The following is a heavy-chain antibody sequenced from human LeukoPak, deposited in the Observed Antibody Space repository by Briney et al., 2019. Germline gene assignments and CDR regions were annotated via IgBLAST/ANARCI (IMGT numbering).Heavy chain of an antibody. CDR2: INPNSGGT. CDR3: ARDGTDTAMVSYYYYYMDV. D-gene: IGHD5-18*01. CDR1: GYTFTGYY. Sequence: ASVKVSCKASGYTFTGYYMHWVRQAPGQGLEWMGWINPNSGGTNYAQKFQGRVPMTRDTSISTAYMELGRLRSDDTAVYYCARDGTDTAMVSYYYYYMDVWGKGTTVTVSS. J-gene: IGHJ6*03. V-gene: IGHV1-2*02.